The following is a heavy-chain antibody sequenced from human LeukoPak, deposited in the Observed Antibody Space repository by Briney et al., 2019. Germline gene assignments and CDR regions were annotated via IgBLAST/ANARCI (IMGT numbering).Heavy chain of an antibody. CDR1: GFSFSDYY. CDR3: ARLMGSSGWYGREYYFDY. CDR2: ISSGGDTI. Sequence: GRSLTLSCAASGFSFSDYYMIWVRQSPGRGLEWVSIISSGGDTIYYSDSVRGRFSVSRDNARKSLYLQMNSLRPEDSAVYYCARLMGSSGWYGREYYFDYWGQGTLVTVSS. D-gene: IGHD6-19*01. J-gene: IGHJ4*02. V-gene: IGHV3-11*01.